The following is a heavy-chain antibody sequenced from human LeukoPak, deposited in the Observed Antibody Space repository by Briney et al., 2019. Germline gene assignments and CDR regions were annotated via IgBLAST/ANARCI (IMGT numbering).Heavy chain of an antibody. Sequence: PGGSLRLSCAASGFTFSSYAMHWVRQAPGKGLEWVAVISYDGSNKYYADSVKGRFTISRDNSKNTLYLQMNSLRAEDTAVYYYARDASIMITFGGVIGHYWGQGTLVTVSS. V-gene: IGHV3-30*04. CDR1: GFTFSSYA. CDR3: ARDASIMITFGGVIGHY. D-gene: IGHD3-16*02. J-gene: IGHJ4*02. CDR2: ISYDGSNK.